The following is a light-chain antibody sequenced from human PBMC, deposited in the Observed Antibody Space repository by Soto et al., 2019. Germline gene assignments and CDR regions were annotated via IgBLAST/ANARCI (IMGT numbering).Light chain of an antibody. J-gene: IGKJ4*01. V-gene: IGKV3-11*01. CDR1: QSVRSY. Sequence: EIVLTQSPATLSLSPGERATLSCRASQSVRSYLAWYQQKPGQAPRLLIYDASNRATGIPARFSGSGSGTDFTLTISSLEPEDFAVYDCQQRSNWLTFGGGTKVDIK. CDR3: QQRSNWLT. CDR2: DAS.